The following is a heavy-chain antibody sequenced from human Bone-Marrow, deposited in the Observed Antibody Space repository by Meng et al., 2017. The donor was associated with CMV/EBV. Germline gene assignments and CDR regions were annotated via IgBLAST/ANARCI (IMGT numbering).Heavy chain of an antibody. V-gene: IGHV1-46*01. CDR2: INPNGGST. Sequence: ASVKVSCKASGYTFTNYYVHWVRQAPGQGLEWMGIINPNGGSTGYAQRFLGRITMTSDTSTSTVYMELSSLRSEDTAVYYCARVGSTISAYYYYGMDVWGQGTTVTVSS. D-gene: IGHD4/OR15-4a*01. CDR3: ARVGSTISAYYYYGMDV. J-gene: IGHJ6*02. CDR1: GYTFTNYY.